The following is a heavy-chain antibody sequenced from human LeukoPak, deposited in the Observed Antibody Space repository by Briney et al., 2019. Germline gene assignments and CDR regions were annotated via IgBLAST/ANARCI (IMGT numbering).Heavy chain of an antibody. CDR1: GGSISSYY. CDR2: IYYSGST. V-gene: IGHV4-59*01. D-gene: IGHD3-10*01. J-gene: IGHJ5*02. CDR3: ARVSWFGELLFENWFDP. Sequence: SETLSLTCTVSGGSISSYYWSWIRRPPGKGLEWIGYIYYSGSTNYNPSLKSRVTISVDTSKNQFSLKLSSVTAADTAVYYCARVSWFGELLFENWFDPWGQGTLVTVSS.